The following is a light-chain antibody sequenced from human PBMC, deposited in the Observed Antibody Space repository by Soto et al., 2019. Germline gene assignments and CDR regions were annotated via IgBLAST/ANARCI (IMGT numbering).Light chain of an antibody. Sequence: DIQMTQSPSTLSASVGDGVTITCRASQNISVWLAWYQQRPGKAPKFLMYDASSLETGVLSRFSGSGSGTEFTLAIRSLQPDDSATYSCQQYDSSSPTFGQGAKLEIK. CDR1: QNISVW. CDR3: QQYDSSSPT. CDR2: DAS. V-gene: IGKV1-5*01. J-gene: IGKJ2*01.